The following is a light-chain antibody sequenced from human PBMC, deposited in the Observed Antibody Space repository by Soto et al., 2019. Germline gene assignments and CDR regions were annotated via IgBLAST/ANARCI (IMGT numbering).Light chain of an antibody. V-gene: IGLV2-11*01. CDR1: SSVVGGYNY. CDR3: CSYAGSYTFSYV. J-gene: IGLJ1*01. Sequence: QSALTQPRSVSGSPGQSVTISCTGTSSVVGGYNYVSWYQQHPGKAPKLMIYDVSKRPSGVPDRFSGSKSGNTASLTISGLQAEDEADYYCCSYAGSYTFSYVFGTGTKVTVL. CDR2: DVS.